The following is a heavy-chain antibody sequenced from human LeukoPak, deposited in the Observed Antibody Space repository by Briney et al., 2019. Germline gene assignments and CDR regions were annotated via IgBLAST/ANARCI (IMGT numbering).Heavy chain of an antibody. V-gene: IGHV3-21*01. D-gene: IGHD3-16*01. Sequence: GGSLRLSCLTSGSTLSTNAMSWVRQAPGKGLEWVSSISSSGSYIYYADSVKGRFTISRDNAKNSLYLQMNSLRVEDTAVYYCAPLGVFDYWGQGTQVTVSS. CDR1: GSTLSTNA. CDR3: APLGVFDY. J-gene: IGHJ4*02. CDR2: ISSSGSYI.